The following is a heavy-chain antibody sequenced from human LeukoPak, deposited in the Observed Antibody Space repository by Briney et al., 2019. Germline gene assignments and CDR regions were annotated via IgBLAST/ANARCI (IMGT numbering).Heavy chain of an antibody. CDR3: ARDRFGNNYFDS. Sequence: SETLPLTCTVSGXSISSGGDYWSWIRQHPGKGLEWIGYIYHSESVYYNPSLKSRVSISVDTSKNQFSLKVTSVTAADTAVYYCARDRFGNNYFDSWGQGTLVTVSS. CDR2: IYHSESV. CDR1: GXSISSGGDY. V-gene: IGHV4-31*03. J-gene: IGHJ4*02. D-gene: IGHD1/OR15-1a*01.